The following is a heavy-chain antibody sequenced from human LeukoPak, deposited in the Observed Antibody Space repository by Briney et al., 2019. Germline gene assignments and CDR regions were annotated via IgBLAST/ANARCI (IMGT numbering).Heavy chain of an antibody. Sequence: QTGGSLRLSCATSRFTFSNYSMNWVRQAPGKGLEWVSYISSSGSSIYYADSVKGRFAVSRDNAKSSLYLQMNSLRVEDTALYYCARDYGIAAAGPPGPWGQGTLVTVSS. CDR3: ARDYGIAAAGPPGP. J-gene: IGHJ5*02. CDR1: RFTFSNYS. D-gene: IGHD6-13*01. V-gene: IGHV3-48*01. CDR2: ISSSGSSI.